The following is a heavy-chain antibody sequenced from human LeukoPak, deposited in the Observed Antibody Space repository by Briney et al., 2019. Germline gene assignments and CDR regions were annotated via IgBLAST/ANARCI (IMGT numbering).Heavy chain of an antibody. CDR1: GGSISSGGYY. V-gene: IGHV4-31*03. J-gene: IGHJ6*02. CDR2: IYYSGST. D-gene: IGHD2-15*01. Sequence: SETLSLTCTVSGGSISSGGYYWSWIRQHPGKGLEWIGYIYYSGSTYYNPSLKSRVTISVDTSKNQFSLKLSSVTAADTAMYYCARDRIPYGMDVWGQGTTVTVSS. CDR3: ARDRIPYGMDV.